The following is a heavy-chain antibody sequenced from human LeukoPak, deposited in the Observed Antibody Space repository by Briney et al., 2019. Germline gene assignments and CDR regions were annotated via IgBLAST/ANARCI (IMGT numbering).Heavy chain of an antibody. D-gene: IGHD2-15*01. CDR2: INPNSGGT. CDR3: ARGNVVVAADYFDY. J-gene: IGHJ4*02. CDR1: GYTFTSYA. Sequence: GASVKVSCKASGYTFTSYAMNWVRQAPGQGLEWMGWINPNSGGTNYAQKFQGRVTMTRDTSISTAYMELSRLRSDDTAVYYCARGNVVVAADYFDYWGQGTLVTVSS. V-gene: IGHV1-2*02.